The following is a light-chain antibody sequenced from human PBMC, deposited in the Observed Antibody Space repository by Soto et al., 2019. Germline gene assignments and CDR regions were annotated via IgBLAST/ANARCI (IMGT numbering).Light chain of an antibody. CDR1: QSVTSSY. V-gene: IGKV3D-20*02. J-gene: IGKJ5*01. Sequence: EIVLTQSPGTLTLTSGERATLSCRASQSVTSSYIAWYQQRPGQAPRLLMYGASSRATGIPARFSGSGSGTDFTLTINSLAPEDFAIYYCQQRSNWITFGQGTRLEIK. CDR2: GAS. CDR3: QQRSNWIT.